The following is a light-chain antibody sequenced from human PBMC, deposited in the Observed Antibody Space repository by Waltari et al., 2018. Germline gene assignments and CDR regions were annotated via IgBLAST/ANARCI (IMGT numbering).Light chain of an antibody. V-gene: IGLV2-23*02. Sequence: YDLVSWYQHHPGKAPKLLICEVIKRPSGVSSRFSGSKSGSTASLIISGLQPDDEADYYCCSYAGRGTYVFGSGTKVTVL. CDR1: YDL. J-gene: IGLJ1*01. CDR3: CSYAGRGTYV. CDR2: EVI.